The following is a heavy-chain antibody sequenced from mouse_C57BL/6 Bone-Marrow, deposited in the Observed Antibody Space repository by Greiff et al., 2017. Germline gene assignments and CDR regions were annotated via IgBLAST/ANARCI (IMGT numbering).Heavy chain of an antibody. D-gene: IGHD1-1*02. CDR3: ARGDYDCSGMDY. CDR2: IYPGSGST. CDR1: GYTFTSYW. V-gene: IGHV1-55*01. Sequence: VQLQQPGAVLVKPGASVKMSCKASGYTFTSYWITWVKQRPGQGLEWIGDIYPGSGSTNYNEKFKSKATLTVDTSSSTAYMQLSSLTSEDSAVXCCARGDYDCSGMDYWGQGTLVTGSS. J-gene: IGHJ4*01.